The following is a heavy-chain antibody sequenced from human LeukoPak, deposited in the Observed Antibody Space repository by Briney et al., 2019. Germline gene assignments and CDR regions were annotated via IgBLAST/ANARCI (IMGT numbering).Heavy chain of an antibody. CDR3: ARSGYYYGSGSDDAFDI. V-gene: IGHV3-72*01. D-gene: IGHD3-10*01. Sequence: GGSLRLSCAASGFTFSDHYMDWVRQAPGKGLEWVGRTRNKANSYTTEYAASVKGRFTISRDDSKNSLYLQMNSLKTEDTAVYYCARSGYYYGSGSDDAFDIWGQGTMVTVSS. J-gene: IGHJ3*02. CDR2: TRNKANSYTT. CDR1: GFTFSDHY.